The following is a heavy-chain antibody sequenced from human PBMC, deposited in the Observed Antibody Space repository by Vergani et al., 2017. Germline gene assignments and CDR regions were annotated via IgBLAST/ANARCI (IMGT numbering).Heavy chain of an antibody. CDR1: GITFWKFG. D-gene: IGHD3-10*01. J-gene: IGHJ4*02. V-gene: IGHV3-9*01. CDR2: ISWNSGAV. CDR3: ARARITMVRGVPRGYFDY. Sequence: EVDLVESGGGLAQPGGSLRLSCEASGITFWKFGMHWVRQGPGKGLEWVSGISWNSGAVDYADSVRGRFTISRDNAKNSLYLQMNSLRAEDTAVYYCARARITMVRGVPRGYFDYWGQGTLVTVSS.